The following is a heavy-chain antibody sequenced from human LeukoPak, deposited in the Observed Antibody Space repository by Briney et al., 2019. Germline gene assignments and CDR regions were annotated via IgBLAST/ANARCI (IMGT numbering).Heavy chain of an antibody. D-gene: IGHD4-17*01. CDR3: ARETPYGDYVVYWYFDL. CDR1: GGSISSYY. Sequence: SETLSLTCTVSGGSISSYYWSWIRQPPGKGLEWIGYIYYSGSTNYNPSLKSRVTISVDTSKNQFSLKLGSVTAADTAVYYCARETPYGDYVVYWYFDLWGRGTLVTVSS. J-gene: IGHJ2*01. V-gene: IGHV4-59*01. CDR2: IYYSGST.